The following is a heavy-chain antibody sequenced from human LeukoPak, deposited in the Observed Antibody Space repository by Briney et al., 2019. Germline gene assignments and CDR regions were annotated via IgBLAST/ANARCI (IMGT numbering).Heavy chain of an antibody. CDR3: ARSLITGTIYNWFDP. D-gene: IGHD1-7*01. Sequence: SETLSLTCAVYGGSFSGYYWSWIRQPPGKGLEWIGEINHSGSTNYNPSLKSRVTISVDTSKNQFSLKLSSVTAADTAVYYCARSLITGTIYNWFDPWGQGTLVTVSS. CDR2: INHSGST. CDR1: GGSFSGYY. J-gene: IGHJ5*02. V-gene: IGHV4-34*01.